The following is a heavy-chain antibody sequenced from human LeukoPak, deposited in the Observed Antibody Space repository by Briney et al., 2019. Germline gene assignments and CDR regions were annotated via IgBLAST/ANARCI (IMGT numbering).Heavy chain of an antibody. CDR1: GGSIRSSSYY. CDR3: ARGLRWDLSISGTSALDY. V-gene: IGHV4-39*01. Sequence: PSETLSLTYSVSGGSIRSSSYYWGWIRQPPGKGLEWIGSIYYSGSTYYNPSLKSRVTISVDTSKNQFSLKLSSVTAADTAVYYCARGLRWDLSISGTSALDYWGQGTLVTVSS. CDR2: IYYSGST. D-gene: IGHD1-26*01. J-gene: IGHJ4*02.